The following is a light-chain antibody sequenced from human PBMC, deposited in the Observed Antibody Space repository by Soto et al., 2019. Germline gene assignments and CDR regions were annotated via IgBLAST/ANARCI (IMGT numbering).Light chain of an antibody. CDR2: VAS. V-gene: IGKV1-39*01. CDR3: QQSYGTPIT. CDR1: QSISRY. Sequence: DIQMTQSPSSLSASVGDRVSITFRASQSISRYLNWYQQKPGKAPNLLIYVASSLQSEVPSRFSGSGSGTDFTLTITSLQPEHFATYYCQQSYGTPITFGQGTRLEIK. J-gene: IGKJ5*01.